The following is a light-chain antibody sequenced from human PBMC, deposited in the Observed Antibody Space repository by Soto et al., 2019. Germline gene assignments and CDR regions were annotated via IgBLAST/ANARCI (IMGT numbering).Light chain of an antibody. V-gene: IGLV7-46*01. CDR2: DTS. Sequence: QAVVTQEPSLTVSPGGTVTLTCGSSTGAVTSGHYPYWFQQKPGQAPRTLIYDTSNKHSWAPARFSGSLLGGKAALTLSGSQPEDEADYYCLLSYSGAYDFGTGTKLTVL. CDR1: TGAVTSGHY. J-gene: IGLJ1*01. CDR3: LLSYSGAYD.